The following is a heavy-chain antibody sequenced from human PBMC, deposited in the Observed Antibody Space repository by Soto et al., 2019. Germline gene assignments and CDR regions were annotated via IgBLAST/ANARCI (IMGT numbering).Heavy chain of an antibody. CDR3: AKERFGEFPYYYYGMDV. J-gene: IGHJ6*02. CDR1: GFTFSSYG. Sequence: QVQLVESGGGVVQPGRSLRLSCAASGFTFSSYGMHWVRQAPGKGLEWVAVISYDGSNKYYADSVKGRFTISRDNSKNTLYLQMNSLRAEDTAVYCCAKERFGEFPYYYYGMDVWGQGTTVTVSS. CDR2: ISYDGSNK. V-gene: IGHV3-30*18. D-gene: IGHD3-10*01.